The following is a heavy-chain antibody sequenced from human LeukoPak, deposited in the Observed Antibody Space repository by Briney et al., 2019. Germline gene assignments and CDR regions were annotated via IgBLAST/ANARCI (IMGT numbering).Heavy chain of an antibody. V-gene: IGHV3-23*01. CDR1: RFAFHNYA. CDR3: ARDPRTLFKDYYGSGSYYL. CDR2: ISVDGGDI. D-gene: IGHD3-10*01. J-gene: IGHJ4*02. Sequence: GGSLRLSCAASRFAFHNYAMTWIRQAPERGLEWVSSISVDGGDIKYTDSAKGRFTISRDNSRNTLYLQMNSLRAEDTAVYYCARDPRTLFKDYYGSGSYYLWGQGTLVTVSS.